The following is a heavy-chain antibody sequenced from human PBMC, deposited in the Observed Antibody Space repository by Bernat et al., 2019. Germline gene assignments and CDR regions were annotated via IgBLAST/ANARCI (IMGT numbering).Heavy chain of an antibody. Sequence: EVQLLESGGGLVQPGGSLRLSCAASGFTFSSYAMSWVRQAPGKGLEWVSAISGSGGSTYYADSVKGRFTISRDNSKNTLYLQMNNLRAEDTAVNYCAKAGTYGSGRFGYFDPWGRGTLVNVSS. J-gene: IGHJ2*01. D-gene: IGHD3-10*01. CDR2: ISGSGGST. V-gene: IGHV3-23*01. CDR1: GFTFSSYA. CDR3: AKAGTYGSGRFGYFDP.